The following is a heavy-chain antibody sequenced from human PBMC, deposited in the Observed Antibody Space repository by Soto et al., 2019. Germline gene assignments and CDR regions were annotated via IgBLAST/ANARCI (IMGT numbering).Heavy chain of an antibody. CDR3: ARRPGIAVAGTTNSAGHFDY. J-gene: IGHJ4*02. V-gene: IGHV1-69*13. D-gene: IGHD6-19*01. Sequence: SVKVSCKASGGTFSSYAISWVRQAPGQGLEWMGGIIPIFGTANYAQKFQGRVTITADESTSTAYMELSSLRSEDTAVYYCARRPGIAVAGTTNSAGHFDYWGQGTLVTVSS. CDR2: IIPIFGTA. CDR1: GGTFSSYA.